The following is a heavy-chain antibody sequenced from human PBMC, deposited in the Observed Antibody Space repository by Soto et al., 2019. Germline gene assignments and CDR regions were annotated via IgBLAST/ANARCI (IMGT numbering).Heavy chain of an antibody. CDR3: ARGPVATIGVAFDY. CDR1: GFTFSSYA. CDR2: ISYDGSNK. J-gene: IGHJ4*02. Sequence: GGSLRLSCAASGFTFSSYAMHWVRQAPGKGLEWVAVISYDGSNKYYADSVKGRFTISRDNSKNTLYLQMNSLRAEDTAVYYCARGPVATIGVAFDYWGQGTLVTVSS. V-gene: IGHV3-30*04. D-gene: IGHD5-12*01.